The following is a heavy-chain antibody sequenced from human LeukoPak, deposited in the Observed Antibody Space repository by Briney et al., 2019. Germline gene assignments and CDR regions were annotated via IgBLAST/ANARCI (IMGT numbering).Heavy chain of an antibody. CDR3: AIMKGQRLYDYCMDV. D-gene: IGHD2/OR15-2a*01. Sequence: GGSLRLSCTASGFAFSSFAMSWVRQAPGKGLEWVSGMTGNGGPYSADFVKGRFTISRDNSANTLYLQMNSLRVEDTAIYYCAIMKGQRLYDYCMDVWGRGTTVTVSS. CDR2: MTGNGGP. CDR1: GFAFSSFA. J-gene: IGHJ6*03. V-gene: IGHV3-23*01.